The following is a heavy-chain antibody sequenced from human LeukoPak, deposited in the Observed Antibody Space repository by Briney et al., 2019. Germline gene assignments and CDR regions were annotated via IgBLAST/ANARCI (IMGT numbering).Heavy chain of an antibody. CDR1: GGSISSGSYY. D-gene: IGHD3-22*01. J-gene: IGHJ3*02. CDR3: ARDGISYYDTLDAFDI. V-gene: IGHV4-61*02. CDR2: IYTSGST. Sequence: PSQTLSLTCTVSGGSISSGSYYWRWIRQPAGTGLEWIGRIYTSGSTNYNPSLKSRVTISVDTSKNQFSLKLSSVTAVDTAVYYCARDGISYYDTLDAFDIWGQGTMVTVSS.